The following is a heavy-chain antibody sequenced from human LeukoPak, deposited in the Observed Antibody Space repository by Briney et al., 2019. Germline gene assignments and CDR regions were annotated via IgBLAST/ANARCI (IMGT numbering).Heavy chain of an antibody. CDR3: ARVYTVMGATTVDHYHYYMDV. CDR1: GGSIRSGSYY. J-gene: IGHJ6*03. Sequence: PSQTLSLTCTVSGGSIRSGSYYWSWIRQPAGQGLDWIGHIYTRGTTNYNPSVKSRLTVSLDTSNNQITLKLSSVTAADTAIYYCARVYTVMGATTVDHYHYYMDVWGKGTTVTVSS. D-gene: IGHD5-18*01. CDR2: IYTRGTT. V-gene: IGHV4-61*09.